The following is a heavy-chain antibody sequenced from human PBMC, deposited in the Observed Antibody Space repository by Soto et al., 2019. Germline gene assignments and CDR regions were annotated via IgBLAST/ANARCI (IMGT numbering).Heavy chain of an antibody. D-gene: IGHD3-9*01. CDR2: ISGSGGST. V-gene: IGHV3-23*01. CDR3: AKLNDYDILTGYRSEYFQH. Sequence: GGSLRLSCSASGFTFNIYAMTWVRQAPGKGLEWVSGISGSGGSTYYAESVKGRFTISRDNSKNTLDLQMNSLRAEDTAVYYCAKLNDYDILTGYRSEYFQHWGQGTLVTVSS. CDR1: GFTFNIYA. J-gene: IGHJ1*01.